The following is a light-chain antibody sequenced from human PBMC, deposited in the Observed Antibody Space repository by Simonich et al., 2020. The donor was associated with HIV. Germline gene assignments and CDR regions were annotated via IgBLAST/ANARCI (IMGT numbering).Light chain of an antibody. CDR1: SSDVGGYNY. CDR2: DVS. V-gene: IGLV2-8*01. Sequence: QSALTQPPSASGSPGQSVTISCTGTSSDVGGYNYVSWYQQHPGKAPQLMIYDVSKRPSGVPDRFSGSNSGNPATLTISGLQAEDEADYFCCSYAGSTTFWVFGGGTKLTVL. CDR3: CSYAGSTTFWV. J-gene: IGLJ3*02.